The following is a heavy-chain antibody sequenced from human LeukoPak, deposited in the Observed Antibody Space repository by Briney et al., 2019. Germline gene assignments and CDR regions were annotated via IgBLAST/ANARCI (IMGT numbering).Heavy chain of an antibody. CDR1: GFTFSNYD. V-gene: IGHV3-23*01. CDR2: ISGSGGST. Sequence: TGGSLRLSCAVSGFTFSNYDMNWVRQAPEKGLEWVSTISGSGGSTYYADSVKGRFTISRDNSKNTLYLQMSSLRPEDTAIYYCAKAANSYDVDILDYWGQGTLVSVSS. D-gene: IGHD3-22*01. J-gene: IGHJ4*02. CDR3: AKAANSYDVDILDY.